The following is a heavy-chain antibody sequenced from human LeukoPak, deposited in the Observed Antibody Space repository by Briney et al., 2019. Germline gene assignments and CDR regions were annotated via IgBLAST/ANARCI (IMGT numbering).Heavy chain of an antibody. CDR1: GGSINNSSYY. Sequence: SETLSLTCTVSGGSINNSSYYWGWIRQPPGKGLEWIGHIYYRGDTYYNPSLKSRVTISVDTSKNRFSLKLTSVPAADTAVYYCAGGPYYYDSSGYYYYAFDIWGQGTMVTVSS. CDR2: IYYRGDT. V-gene: IGHV4-39*01. CDR3: AGGPYYYDSSGYYYYAFDI. J-gene: IGHJ3*02. D-gene: IGHD3-22*01.